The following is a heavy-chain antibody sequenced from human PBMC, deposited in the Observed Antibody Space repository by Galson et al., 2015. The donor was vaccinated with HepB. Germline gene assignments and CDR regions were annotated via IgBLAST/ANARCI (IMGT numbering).Heavy chain of an antibody. J-gene: IGHJ4*02. CDR3: ARDYDILAAYYKGKSSFHY. CDR1: GFTFSSYS. Sequence: SLRLSCAASGFTFSSYSMNWVRQAPGKGLEWVSSISSSSTYIYYANSVKDRFTISRDNAKNSLYLQMNSLRAEDTAVYYCARDYDILAAYYKGKSSFHYWCQATLVTAS. CDR2: ISSSSTYI. D-gene: IGHD3-9*01. V-gene: IGHV3-21*01.